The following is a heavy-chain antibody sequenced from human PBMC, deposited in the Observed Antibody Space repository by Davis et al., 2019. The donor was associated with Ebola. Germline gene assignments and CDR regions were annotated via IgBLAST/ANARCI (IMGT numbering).Heavy chain of an antibody. D-gene: IGHD6-13*01. Sequence: SVKVSCKTSGGTFSTHAISWVRQAPGQGLEWMGGIVPIFGTAKNAQNFQGRVTITADESTSTVYMELSSLRSEDTAVYYCARVAEGGWGQLEYYFYYGMDVWGQGTAVTVSS. J-gene: IGHJ6*02. V-gene: IGHV1-69*13. CDR2: IVPIFGTA. CDR1: GGTFSTHA. CDR3: ARVAEGGWGQLEYYFYYGMDV.